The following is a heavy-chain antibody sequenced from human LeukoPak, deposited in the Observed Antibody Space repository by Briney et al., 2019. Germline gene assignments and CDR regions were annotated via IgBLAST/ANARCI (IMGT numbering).Heavy chain of an antibody. CDR3: ALLSGGTFDY. J-gene: IGHJ4*02. Sequence: GGSLRLSCAGSGFVVTANYLAWARQAPGKGLEWVSTISIGGDTYYGDSVKGRSAISRDESTNTLSLHLDSLRVEDMGVYYCALLSGGTFDYWGQGTQVTVSS. D-gene: IGHD2/OR15-2a*01. V-gene: IGHV3-53*01. CDR2: ISIGGDT. CDR1: GFVVTANY.